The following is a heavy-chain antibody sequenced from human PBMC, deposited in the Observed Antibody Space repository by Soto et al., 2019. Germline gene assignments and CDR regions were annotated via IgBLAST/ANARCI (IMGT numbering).Heavy chain of an antibody. CDR1: GGTFSSYA. D-gene: IGHD3-10*01. Sequence: SVKVSCKASGGTFSSYAISWVRQAPGQGLEWMGGFIPIFGTANYAQKFQGRVTITADESTSTAYMELSSLRSEDTAVYYCARGNRITMVRGVTRKDYYYGMDVWGQGTTVTVSS. CDR2: FIPIFGTA. J-gene: IGHJ6*02. V-gene: IGHV1-69*13. CDR3: ARGNRITMVRGVTRKDYYYGMDV.